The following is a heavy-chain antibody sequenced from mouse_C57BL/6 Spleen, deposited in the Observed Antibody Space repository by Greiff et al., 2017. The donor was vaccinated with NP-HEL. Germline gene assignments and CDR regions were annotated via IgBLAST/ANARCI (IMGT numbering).Heavy chain of an antibody. Sequence: EVQLQQSGPVLVKPGASVKMSCKASGYTFTDYYMNWVKQSHGKSLEWIGVINPYNGGTSYNQKFKGKATLTVDKSSSTAYMELNSLTSEDSAVYYCARPYYYGSLYYYAMDYWGQGTSVTVSS. J-gene: IGHJ4*01. CDR2: INPYNGGT. D-gene: IGHD1-1*01. CDR3: ARPYYYGSLYYYAMDY. V-gene: IGHV1-19*01. CDR1: GYTFTDYY.